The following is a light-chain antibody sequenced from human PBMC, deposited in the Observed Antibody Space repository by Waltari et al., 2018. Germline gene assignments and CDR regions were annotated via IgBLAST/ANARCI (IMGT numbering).Light chain of an antibody. CDR2: WAS. V-gene: IGKV4-1*01. J-gene: IGKJ4*01. Sequence: DIVMTQSPDSLAVSLGERATLNCKSSQSILYTSDNKNYLAWYQQKPGQPPRLLVYWASTRESGIPDRFSGSGSGTDFSLTISSLQAEDAAVYYCHQRSNWPLTFGGGTKVEIK. CDR3: HQRSNWPLT. CDR1: QSILYTSDNKNY.